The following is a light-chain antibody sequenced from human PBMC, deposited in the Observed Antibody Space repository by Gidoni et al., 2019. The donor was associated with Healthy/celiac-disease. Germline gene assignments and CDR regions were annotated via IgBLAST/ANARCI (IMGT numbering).Light chain of an antibody. J-gene: IGKJ1*01. CDR3: QQSYSTPPT. CDR1: QSISSY. CDR2: SAS. V-gene: IGKV1-39*01. Sequence: DIQMTQSPSSLSASVGDRVTIPCRASQSISSYLNWYQQKPGKAPKLLIYSASGLQSGVPSRFSGSGSVTDFTLTISSLQPEDFAIYYCQQSYSTPPTFGQGTKVEIK.